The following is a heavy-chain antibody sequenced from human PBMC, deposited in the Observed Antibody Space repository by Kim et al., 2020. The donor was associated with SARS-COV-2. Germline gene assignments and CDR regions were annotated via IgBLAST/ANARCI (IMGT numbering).Heavy chain of an antibody. CDR1: GFTFSMYA. D-gene: IGHD6-6*01. V-gene: IGHV3-23*01. CDR2: ITGGGAST. Sequence: GGSLRLSCAASGFTFSMYAMSWVRQAPGKGLEWVSTITGGGASTYKADSVKGRFIISRDNSKNTVFLQMNSLRAEDTAIYYCAKKSLSSSDNKPGVLDVWGQGTMVTVSS. J-gene: IGHJ3*01. CDR3: AKKSLSSSDNKPGVLDV.